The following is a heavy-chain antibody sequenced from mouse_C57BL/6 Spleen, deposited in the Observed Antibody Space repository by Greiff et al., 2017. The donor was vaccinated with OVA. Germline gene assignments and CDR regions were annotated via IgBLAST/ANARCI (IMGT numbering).Heavy chain of an antibody. D-gene: IGHD1-1*01. CDR1: GYTFTSYW. CDR3: ARGTLLYGSSYPYAMDY. CDR2: IDPSDSET. V-gene: IGHV1-52*01. J-gene: IGHJ4*01. Sequence: QVQLQQPGAELVRPGSSVKLSCKASGYTFTSYWMHWVKQRPIQGLEWIGNIDPSDSETHYNQKFKDKATLTVDKSSSTAYMQLSSLTSEDSAVYYCARGTLLYGSSYPYAMDYWGQGTSVTVSS.